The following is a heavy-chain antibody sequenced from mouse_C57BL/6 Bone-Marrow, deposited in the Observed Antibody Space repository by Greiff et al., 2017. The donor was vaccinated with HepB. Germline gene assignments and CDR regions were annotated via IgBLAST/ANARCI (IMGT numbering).Heavy chain of an antibody. D-gene: IGHD2-4*01. V-gene: IGHV5-6*02. CDR1: GFTFSSYG. J-gene: IGHJ4*01. CDR2: ISSGGSYT. CDR3: ARHPMITPHYYAMCY. Sequence: DVKLVESGGDLVKPGGSLKLSCAASGFTFSSYGMSWVRQTPDKRLEWVATISSGGSYTYYPDSVKGRFTISRDNAKNTLYLQMSSLKSEDTAMYYCARHPMITPHYYAMCYWGQGTSVTVSS.